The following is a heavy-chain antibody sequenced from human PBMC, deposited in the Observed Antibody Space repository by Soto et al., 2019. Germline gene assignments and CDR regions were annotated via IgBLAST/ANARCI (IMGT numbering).Heavy chain of an antibody. CDR3: ANQPYYDILTGYYKGDYYYGMDV. CDR2: IYHSGNT. Sequence: SETLSLTCAVSGGSISSGGYSWSWIRQPPGKGLEWIGYIYHSGNTYYNPSLKSRVTISVDWSKNQFSLKLSSVTAADTAVYYCANQPYYDILTGYYKGDYYYGMDVWGQGTTVT. V-gene: IGHV4-30-2*01. D-gene: IGHD3-9*01. CDR1: GGSISSGGYS. J-gene: IGHJ6*02.